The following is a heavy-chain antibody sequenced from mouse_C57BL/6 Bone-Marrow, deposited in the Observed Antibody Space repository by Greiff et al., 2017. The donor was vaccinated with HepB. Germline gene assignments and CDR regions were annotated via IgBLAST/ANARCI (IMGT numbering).Heavy chain of an antibody. J-gene: IGHJ3*01. Sequence: QVQLQQPGAELVKPGASVKLSRKASGYTFTSYWMHWVKQRPGQGLEWIGMIHPNSGSTNYNEKFKSKATLTVDKSSSTAYMQLSSLTSEDSAVYYCARSGDFWFAYWGQGTLVTVSA. V-gene: IGHV1-64*01. D-gene: IGHD3-1*01. CDR2: IHPNSGST. CDR1: GYTFTSYW. CDR3: ARSGDFWFAY.